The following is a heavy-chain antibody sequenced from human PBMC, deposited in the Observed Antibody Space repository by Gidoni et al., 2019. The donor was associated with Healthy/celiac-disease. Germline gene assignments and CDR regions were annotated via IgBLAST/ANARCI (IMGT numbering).Heavy chain of an antibody. CDR3: ARATHYYYYMDV. Sequence: QVQLVQSGAEVKKPGSSVQVSCKASGGTFSSYAISGVRQAPGQGLEWMGGNIPIFGTANYAQKFQGRVTITADESTSTAYMELSSLRSEDTAVYYCARATHYYYYMDVWGKGTTVTVSS. V-gene: IGHV1-69*01. CDR2: NIPIFGTA. J-gene: IGHJ6*03. CDR1: GGTFSSYA.